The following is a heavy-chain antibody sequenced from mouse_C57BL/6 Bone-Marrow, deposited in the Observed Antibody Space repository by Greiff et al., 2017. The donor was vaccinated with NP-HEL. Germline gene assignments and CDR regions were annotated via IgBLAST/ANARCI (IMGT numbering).Heavy chain of an antibody. J-gene: IGHJ4*01. Sequence: EVQLQQSGTVLARPGASVKMSCKTSGYTFTSYWMHWVKQRPGQGLEWIGAIYPGNSDTSYNQKFKGKAKLTAVTSASTAYMELSRLTNEDSAVYYCTRPPYYYGSSYPYYYAMDYWGQGTSVTVSS. CDR2: IYPGNSDT. V-gene: IGHV1-5*01. CDR1: GYTFTSYW. CDR3: TRPPYYYGSSYPYYYAMDY. D-gene: IGHD1-1*01.